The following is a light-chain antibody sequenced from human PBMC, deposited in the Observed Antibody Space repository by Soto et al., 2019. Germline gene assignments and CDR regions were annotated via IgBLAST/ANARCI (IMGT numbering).Light chain of an antibody. J-gene: IGKJ5*01. V-gene: IGKV3-20*01. Sequence: EIVMTQSPATLSVAPGERATLSCRASQSVSINLAWYQQKPGQAPRLLVYGAYSRATGIQDRFSGSGSGTDFTLTIRRLEPEDFAVYYCQQYGSSPITFGQGTRLENK. CDR2: GAY. CDR1: QSVSIN. CDR3: QQYGSSPIT.